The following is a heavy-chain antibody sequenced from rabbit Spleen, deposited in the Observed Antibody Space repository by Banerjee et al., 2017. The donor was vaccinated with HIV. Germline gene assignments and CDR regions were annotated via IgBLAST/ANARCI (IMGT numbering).Heavy chain of an antibody. J-gene: IGHJ6*01. CDR2: IDPVFGIT. V-gene: IGHV1S7*01. D-gene: IGHD8-1*01. Sequence: QLVESGGGLVQPGGSLKLSCKVSGFDLSSYYMNWVRQAPGKGLEWIGYIDPVFGITYYANWVNGRFSISRENAQNTVFLQMTSLTAADTATYFCARDGAGGSYFALWGPGTLVTVS. CDR3: ARDGAGGSYFAL. CDR1: GFDLSSYY.